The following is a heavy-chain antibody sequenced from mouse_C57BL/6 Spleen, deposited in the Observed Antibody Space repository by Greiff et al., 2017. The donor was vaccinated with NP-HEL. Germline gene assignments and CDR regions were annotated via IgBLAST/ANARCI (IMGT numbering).Heavy chain of an antibody. V-gene: IGHV1-26*01. J-gene: IGHJ2*01. CDR1: GYTFTDYY. D-gene: IGHD2-2*01. CDR2: INPNNGGT. Sequence: EVQLQQSGPELVKPGASVKISCKASGYTFTDYYMNWVKQSHGKSLEWIGDINPNNGGTSYNQKFKGKATLTVDKSSSTAYMELRSLTSEDSAVYYGARSGGYGRYYFDDWGQGTTLTVSS. CDR3: ARSGGYGRYYFDD.